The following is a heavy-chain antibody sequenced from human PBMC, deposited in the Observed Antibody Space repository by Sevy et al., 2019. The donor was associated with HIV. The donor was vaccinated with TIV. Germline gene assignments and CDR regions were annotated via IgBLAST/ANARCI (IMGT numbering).Heavy chain of an antibody. CDR3: VKDRIETILWSKGDWFDP. CDR1: VFIFSNYA. J-gene: IGHJ5*02. Sequence: GGSLRLSCSASVFIFSNYAMHWVRQAPGKGLEYVSGLSSHNAGSTYYADSVNGRFTISRDNSKNTLYLQMTSLRTEDTAVYYCVKDRIETILWSKGDWFDPWGQGTLVTVSS. CDR2: LSSHNAGST. V-gene: IGHV3-64D*06. D-gene: IGHD3-9*01.